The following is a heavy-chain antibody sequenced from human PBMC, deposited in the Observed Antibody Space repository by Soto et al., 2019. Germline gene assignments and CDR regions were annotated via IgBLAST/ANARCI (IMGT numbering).Heavy chain of an antibody. D-gene: IGHD4-17*01. CDR2: MSYDGSNE. V-gene: IGHV3-30-3*01. CDR3: ARDSILSGTTRPPPLDY. CDR1: GFTFSSNA. Sequence: QVQLVESGGGVVQPGRSLRLSCAASGFTFSSNAMHWVRQAPGKELEWVAVMSYDGSNEYYADSVKGRFTISRDNSKNTLCLQMNSLRAEDTAVYYCARDSILSGTTRPPPLDYWGQGTLVTVSS. J-gene: IGHJ4*02.